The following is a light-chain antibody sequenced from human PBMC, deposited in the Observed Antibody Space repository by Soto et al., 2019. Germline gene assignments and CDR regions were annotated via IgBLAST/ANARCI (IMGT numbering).Light chain of an antibody. CDR3: HHYGTSPPNT. J-gene: IGKJ2*01. Sequence: EIVLTQSPCTLSLSPGERATLSCRASQTLGTKYLAWYQQKPGQAPSLLIYDTSNRATGVPDRFSCSGSGTDFTLTISRLEPEDFAVYYCHHYGTSPPNTFGQGTKREIK. V-gene: IGKV3-20*01. CDR1: QTLGTKY. CDR2: DTS.